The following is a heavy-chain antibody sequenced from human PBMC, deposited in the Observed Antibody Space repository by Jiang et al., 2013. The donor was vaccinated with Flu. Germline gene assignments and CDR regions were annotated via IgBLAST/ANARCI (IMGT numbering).Heavy chain of an antibody. J-gene: IGHJ6*04. CDR1: GGSISNFY. CDR3: ARRGHSYGDSYYYYGMEV. CDR2: IYSSGST. D-gene: IGHD5-18*01. V-gene: IGHV4-59*08. Sequence: GLVKPSETLSLTCAVSGGSISNFYWNWIRQPPGGGLEWIGYIYSSGSTNYNPSLKSRVTISADTSKNQFSLKLTSVTAADTAVYYCARRGHSYGDSYYYYGMEVWGKGTTVSVSS.